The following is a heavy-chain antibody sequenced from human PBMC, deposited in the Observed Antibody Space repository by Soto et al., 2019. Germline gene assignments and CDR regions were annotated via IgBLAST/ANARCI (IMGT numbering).Heavy chain of an antibody. CDR1: GFTFRNYN. Sequence: GGSLRLSCAASGFTFRNYNMHWFRQAPGKGLEWVAAISYDENKRYYTDSVKGRFTISRDNSKNTLYLQVNTLRTEDTAVYYCARAMDTAMASKDNWFDPWGQGTLVTVSS. D-gene: IGHD5-18*01. J-gene: IGHJ5*02. CDR2: ISYDENKR. V-gene: IGHV3-30-3*01. CDR3: ARAMDTAMASKDNWFDP.